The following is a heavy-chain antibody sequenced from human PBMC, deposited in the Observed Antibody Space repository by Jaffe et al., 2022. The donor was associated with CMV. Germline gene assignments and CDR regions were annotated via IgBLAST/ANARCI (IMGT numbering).Heavy chain of an antibody. V-gene: IGHV3-33*01. J-gene: IGHJ3*02. CDR3: ARDTPLYCSGGSCYGINDAFDI. CDR2: IWYDGSNK. CDR1: GFTFSSYG. D-gene: IGHD2-15*01. Sequence: QVQLVESGGGVVQPGRSLRLSCAASGFTFSSYGMHWVRQAPGKGLEWVAVIWYDGSNKYYADSVKGRFTISRDNSKNTLYLQMNSLRAEDTAVYYCARDTPLYCSGGSCYGINDAFDIWGQGTMVTVSS.